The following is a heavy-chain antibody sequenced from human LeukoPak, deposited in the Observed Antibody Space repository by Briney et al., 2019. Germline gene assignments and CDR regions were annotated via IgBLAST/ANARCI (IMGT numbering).Heavy chain of an antibody. Sequence: GGSLRLSCAASGFTFSSYAMHWVRQAPGKGLEWVAVISYGGSNKYYADSVKGRFTISRDNSKNTLYLQMNSLRAEDTAVYYCARAPPPDYFDYWGQGTLVTVSS. CDR2: ISYGGSNK. V-gene: IGHV3-30-3*01. CDR1: GFTFSSYA. J-gene: IGHJ4*02. CDR3: ARAPPPDYFDY.